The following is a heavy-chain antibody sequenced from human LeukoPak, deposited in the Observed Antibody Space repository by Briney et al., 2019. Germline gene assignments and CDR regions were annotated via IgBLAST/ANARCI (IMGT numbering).Heavy chain of an antibody. D-gene: IGHD5-12*01. V-gene: IGHV1-18*04. J-gene: IGHJ6*04. CDR2: ISAYNGNT. CDR3: ARGGGSGYVSYYYYGMDV. CDR1: GYTFTSYG. Sequence: GASVKVSCKASGYTFTSYGISWVRQAPGRGLEWMGWISAYNGNTNYAQKLQGRVTMTTDTSTSTAYMELRSLRSDDTAVYYCARGGGSGYVSYYYYGMDVWGKGTTVTVSS.